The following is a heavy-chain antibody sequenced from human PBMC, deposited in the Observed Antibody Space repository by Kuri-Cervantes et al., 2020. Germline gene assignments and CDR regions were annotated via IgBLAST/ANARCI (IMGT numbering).Heavy chain of an antibody. CDR1: GFTFSSYS. Sequence: GESLKISCAASGFTFSSYSMNWVRQAPGKGLEWVSSISSSSSYIYYADSVKGRFTISRDNAKNSLYLQMNSLRAEDTAVYYCASRLPPNWYFDLWGRGTLVTVSS. V-gene: IGHV3-21*04. J-gene: IGHJ2*01. CDR2: ISSSSSYI. CDR3: ASRLPPNWYFDL.